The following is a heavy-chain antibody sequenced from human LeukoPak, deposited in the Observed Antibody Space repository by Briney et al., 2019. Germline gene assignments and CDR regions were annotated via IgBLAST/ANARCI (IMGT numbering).Heavy chain of an antibody. CDR3: ARRVAVTARYYFDF. V-gene: IGHV4-59*08. CDR1: GGSISTYY. CDR2: VYYNGNT. J-gene: IGHJ4*02. D-gene: IGHD6-19*01. Sequence: PSETLSLTCTVSGGSISTYYWTWIRQSPGKELEWIGFVYYNGNTNYNPSLKSRVTISVDTSKNQFSLKLSSVTAADTAVYFCARRVAVTARYYFDFWGQGTLVTVSS.